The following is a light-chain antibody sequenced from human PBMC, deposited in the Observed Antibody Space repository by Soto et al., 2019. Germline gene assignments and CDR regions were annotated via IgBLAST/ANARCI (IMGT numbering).Light chain of an antibody. CDR2: AAS. J-gene: IGKJ4*01. CDR1: QSITNY. V-gene: IGKV1-39*01. Sequence: DIQMTQSPSSLSASVGDRVTITCRASQSITNYLNWYQQKPGKAPKLLIYAASILQSGVPSRFSGSGSGTDFTLTFSSLQPEDFATYYCQQSYSTPLTFGGGTKVEIK. CDR3: QQSYSTPLT.